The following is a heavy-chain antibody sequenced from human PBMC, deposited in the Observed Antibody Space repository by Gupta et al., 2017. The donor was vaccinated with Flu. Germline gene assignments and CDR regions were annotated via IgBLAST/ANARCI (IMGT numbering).Heavy chain of an antibody. CDR1: GSAFSSYG. CDR2: ISGSSGTT. J-gene: IGHJ4*02. CDR3: AKAEVVVITFFDY. D-gene: IGHD3-22*01. Sequence: VQRLESGVGLVQPGGALRVSWTASGSAFSSYGMSWVRQAPGKGLEWVSAISGSSGTTYYADSVKGRFTISRDNSKNTLYLQMNSLRAEDTAVYYCAKAEVVVITFFDYWGQGTLVTVSS. V-gene: IGHV3-23*01.